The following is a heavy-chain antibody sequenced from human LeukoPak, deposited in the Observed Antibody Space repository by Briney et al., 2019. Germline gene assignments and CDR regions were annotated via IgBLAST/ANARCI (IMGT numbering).Heavy chain of an antibody. CDR2: IHASGST. Sequence: SETLSFTCTASGGSISNYYWSWIRQPPGKGLEWVGYIHASGSTNYNPSLKSRVTISVDTSKNQFSLKLSSVTAADTAVYYCASRYDYVWGSYRPFDYWGQGTLVTVSS. CDR3: ASRYDYVWGSYRPFDY. CDR1: GGSISNYY. V-gene: IGHV4-59*12. J-gene: IGHJ4*02. D-gene: IGHD3-16*02.